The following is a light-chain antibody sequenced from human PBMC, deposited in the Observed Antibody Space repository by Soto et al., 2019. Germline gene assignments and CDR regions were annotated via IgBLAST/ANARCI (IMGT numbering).Light chain of an antibody. CDR2: EVS. Sequence: QSALTQPASVSGSPGQSITISCTGTSSDVGGYDYVSWSQQHPGKAPKLMLYEVSNRPSGVSNRFSGSKSGNTASLTISGLQAEDEADYYCSSYTSNRTYVFGTGTKLTVL. CDR1: SSDVGGYDY. CDR3: SSYTSNRTYV. V-gene: IGLV2-14*01. J-gene: IGLJ1*01.